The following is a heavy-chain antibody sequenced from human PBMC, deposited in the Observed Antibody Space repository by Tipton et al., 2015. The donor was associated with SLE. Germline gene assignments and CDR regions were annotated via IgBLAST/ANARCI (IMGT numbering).Heavy chain of an antibody. CDR3: ARDQPRPTDWNTFDY. CDR2: IYYSGST. CDR1: GGSISSGGYY. Sequence: TLSLTCTVSGGSISSGGYYWSWIRQPAGKGLEWIGSIYYSGSTYYNPSLKSRVTISVDTSKNQFSLKLSSVTAADTAVYYCARDQPRPTDWNTFDYWGQGALVTVSS. D-gene: IGHD1/OR15-1a*01. J-gene: IGHJ4*02. V-gene: IGHV4-39*07.